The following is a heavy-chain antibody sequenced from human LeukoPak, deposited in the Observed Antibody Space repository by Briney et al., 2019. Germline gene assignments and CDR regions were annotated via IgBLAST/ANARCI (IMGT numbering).Heavy chain of an antibody. D-gene: IGHD3-3*01. CDR3: ARDFWGACRVDYFDY. CDR2: IKQDGSET. J-gene: IGHJ4*02. CDR1: GFTFSNYW. V-gene: IGHV3-7*01. Sequence: GGSLRPSCAASGFTFSNYWMSWVRRAPGKGLEWVANIKQDGSETYYVDSVRGRFTISRDNAKKSLYLQMNSLRAEDTAVYYCARDFWGACRVDYFDYWGQGTLVTVSS.